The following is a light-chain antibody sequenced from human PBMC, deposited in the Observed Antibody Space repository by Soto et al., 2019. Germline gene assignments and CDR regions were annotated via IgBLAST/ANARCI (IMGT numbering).Light chain of an antibody. CDR1: SSDIGAYNF. V-gene: IGLV2-14*03. CDR3: TSWTTSTTMI. CDR2: DVN. Sequence: QSALTQPASVSGSPGQSITISCTGTSSDIGAYNFVSWYQQHPGKAPKLMLYDVNIRPSGVSNRFSGSKSGNTASLTISGXXXXXXXXYYCTSWTTSTTMIFGGGTKVTVL. J-gene: IGLJ2*01.